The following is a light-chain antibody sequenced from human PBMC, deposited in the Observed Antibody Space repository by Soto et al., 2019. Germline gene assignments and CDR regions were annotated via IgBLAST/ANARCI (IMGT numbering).Light chain of an antibody. V-gene: IGLV2-14*02. CDR1: STDVGSYNR. CDR2: EVA. J-gene: IGLJ3*02. Sequence: QSVLTQPASVSGSPGQSITISCTGGSTDVGSYNRVSWYRQHPGKAPQLMIYEVANRPSGVSNRFSGSKSGNTASLTISGLQAEDEADYFCSSFTTSDTWVIGGGIKVTVL. CDR3: SSFTTSDTWV.